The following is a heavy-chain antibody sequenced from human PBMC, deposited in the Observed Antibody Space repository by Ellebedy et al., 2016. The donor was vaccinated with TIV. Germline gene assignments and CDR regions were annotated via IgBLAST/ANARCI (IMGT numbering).Heavy chain of an antibody. J-gene: IGHJ4*02. CDR3: ATNPPAWYQDYDSIGLRHN. CDR2: FDPEDGET. V-gene: IGHV1-24*01. CDR1: GYTLTELS. Sequence: ASVKVSCXVSGYTLTELSMHWVRQAPGQGLEWMGGFDPEDGETIYAQKFQGRVTMTEDTSTDTAYMELSSLRSEDTAVYYCATNPPAWYQDYDSIGLRHNWGQGTLVTVSS. D-gene: IGHD3-22*01.